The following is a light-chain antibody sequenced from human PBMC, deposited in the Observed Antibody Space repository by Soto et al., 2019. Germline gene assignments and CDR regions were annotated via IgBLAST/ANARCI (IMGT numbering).Light chain of an antibody. Sequence: QSVLTQPPSTSGTPGQRVTISCSGSSSNIGSNTVNWYQQLPGTAPKLLIYRNNLRPSGVPDRFSGSKSGTSASLAISGLQSEDEADYYCAAWDGSLKGYVFATGTKLTVL. CDR1: SSNIGSNT. CDR2: RNN. CDR3: AAWDGSLKGYV. V-gene: IGLV1-44*01. J-gene: IGLJ1*01.